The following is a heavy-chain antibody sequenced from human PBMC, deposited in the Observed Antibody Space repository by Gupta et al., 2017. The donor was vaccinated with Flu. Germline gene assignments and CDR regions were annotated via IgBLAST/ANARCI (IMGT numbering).Heavy chain of an antibody. V-gene: IGHV3-20*01. CDR2: LNWNGAST. D-gene: IGHD5-18*01. CDR3: ARVQRGYSHGYNYYYGMDV. J-gene: IGHJ6*02. Sequence: KGLEWVSGLNWNGASTGYGDSVKGRFTISRDNAKNSLYLQMNSLRAEDTALYHCARVQRGYSHGYNYYYGMDVWGQGTTVTVSS.